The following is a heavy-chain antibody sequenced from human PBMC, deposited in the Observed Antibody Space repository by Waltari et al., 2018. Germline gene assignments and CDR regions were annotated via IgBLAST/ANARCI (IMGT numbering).Heavy chain of an antibody. CDR3: ARRGSGWYFEF. CDR2: IYGNSAST. J-gene: IGHJ1*01. Sequence: QVKLQQWGEGLMKPSATLSLTCAVHGGCISGYYFWSWIRQPPGKGLEWIGYIYGNSASTNYNPSLKNRVTISKDTSKNQFSLKLTSVTAADTAVYYCARRGSGWYFEFWGQGALVTVSS. CDR1: GGCISGYY. D-gene: IGHD6-25*01. V-gene: IGHV4-59*12.